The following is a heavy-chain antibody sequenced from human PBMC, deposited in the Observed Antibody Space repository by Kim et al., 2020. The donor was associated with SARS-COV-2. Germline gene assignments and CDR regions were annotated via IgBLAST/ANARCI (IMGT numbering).Heavy chain of an antibody. J-gene: IGHJ4*02. CDR2: INNSGST. CDR3: AREDLTYWSKVVY. V-gene: IGHV4-34*01. Sequence: SETLSLTCAVYGDPFSTYYWNWIRQPPGKGLEWIGEINNSGSTYYNPSLKSRVTISVDTSKKQLSLKLSSVTVADTAVYYCAREDLTYWSKVVYWGQGTLVTVSS. D-gene: IGHD1-1*01. CDR1: GDPFSTYY.